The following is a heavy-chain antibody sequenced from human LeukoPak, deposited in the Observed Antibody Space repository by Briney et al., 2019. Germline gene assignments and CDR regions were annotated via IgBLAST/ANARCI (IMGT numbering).Heavy chain of an antibody. CDR1: GGSFSGYY. D-gene: IGHD2-21*01. CDR2: INHSGST. Sequence: SETLSLTCAVYGGSFSGYYWSWIRQPPGKGLEWIGEINHSGSTNYNPSLKSRVTISVDTSKNQLSLKLSSVTAADTAVYYCASSNWAWVVVAWGQGTLVTVSS. CDR3: ASSNWAWVVVA. V-gene: IGHV4-34*01. J-gene: IGHJ4*02.